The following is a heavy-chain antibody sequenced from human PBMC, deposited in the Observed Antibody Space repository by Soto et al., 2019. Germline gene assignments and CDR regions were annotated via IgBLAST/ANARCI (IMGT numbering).Heavy chain of an antibody. CDR3: ARSGRPGYYYYIMDV. D-gene: IGHD3-10*01. V-gene: IGHV1-18*01. CDR1: GYTFTSYG. CDR2: ISVYNGNT. Sequence: GASVKVSCKASGYTFTSYGFSWVRQAPGQGLEGMGWISVYNGNTKYAQKLQGRVTMTTDTSTSTAYMELRGLRSDDTAVYYCARSGRPGYYYYIMDVWGQGTTVTVSS. J-gene: IGHJ6*02.